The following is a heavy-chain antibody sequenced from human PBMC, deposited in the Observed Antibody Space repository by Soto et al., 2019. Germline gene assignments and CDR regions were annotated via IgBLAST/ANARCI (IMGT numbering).Heavy chain of an antibody. Sequence: EVQLLESGGGLVQPGGSLRLSCAASGFTFSSYAMSWVRQAPGKGLEWVSAISGSAGSTYYADSVKGRFTSSRDNSKNTLYLQMNSLRVEDTAVYYCAKGLTGAPYYAMNVWGQGTTVTVSS. CDR3: AKGLTGAPYYAMNV. CDR1: GFTFSSYA. CDR2: ISGSAGST. V-gene: IGHV3-23*01. J-gene: IGHJ6*02. D-gene: IGHD7-27*01.